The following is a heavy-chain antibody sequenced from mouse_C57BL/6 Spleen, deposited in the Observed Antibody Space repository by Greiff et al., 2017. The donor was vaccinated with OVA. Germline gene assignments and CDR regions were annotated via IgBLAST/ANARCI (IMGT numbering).Heavy chain of an antibody. Sequence: QVQLQQPGAELVMPGASVKLSCKASGYTFTSYWMHWVKQRPGQGLEWIGEIDPSDSYTNYNQKFKGKSTLTVDKSSSTAYMQLSSLTSEDSAVYYCARRGLYSIYAMDYWGQGTSVTVSA. CDR1: GYTFTSYW. CDR3: ARRGLYSIYAMDY. CDR2: IDPSDSYT. V-gene: IGHV1-69*01. D-gene: IGHD1-1*01. J-gene: IGHJ4*01.